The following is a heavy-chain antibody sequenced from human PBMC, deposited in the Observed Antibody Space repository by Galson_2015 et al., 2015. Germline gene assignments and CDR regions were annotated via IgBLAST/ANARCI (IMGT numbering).Heavy chain of an antibody. V-gene: IGHV3-30-3*01. CDR1: GFTFGSYA. J-gene: IGHJ6*02. CDR2: ISYDGSNK. CDR3: ARATGYGDYAAGMDV. D-gene: IGHD4-17*01. Sequence: SLRLSCAASGFTFGSYAMHWVRQAPGKGLEWVAVISYDGSNKYYADSVKGRFTISRDNSKNTLYLQMNSLRAEDTAVYYCARATGYGDYAAGMDVWGQGTTVTVSS.